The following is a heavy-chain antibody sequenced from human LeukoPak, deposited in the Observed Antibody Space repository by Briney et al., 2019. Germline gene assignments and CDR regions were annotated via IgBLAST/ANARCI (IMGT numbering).Heavy chain of an antibody. CDR2: INHSGST. V-gene: IGHV4-34*01. CDR3: ARARKIPAATYYYGMDV. CDR1: GGSFSGYY. D-gene: IGHD2-2*01. J-gene: IGHJ6*02. Sequence: SETLSLTCAVYGGSFSGYYWGWIRQPPGKGLEWIGEINHSGSTNYNPSLKSRVTISVDTSKNQFSLKLSSVTAADTAVYYCARARKIPAATYYYGMDVWGQGTTVTVSS.